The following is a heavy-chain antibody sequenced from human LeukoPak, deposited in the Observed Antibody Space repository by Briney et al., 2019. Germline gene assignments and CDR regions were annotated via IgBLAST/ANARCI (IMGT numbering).Heavy chain of an antibody. CDR3: AKDSKIVGPTFRSYHYMDV. CDR1: GFTFSSYS. Sequence: GGSLRLSCAASGFTFSSYSMSWVRQAPGKGLEWVSAISGSGGSRYYADSVKGRFTISRDNSKNTLYLQMNSLRVEDTAVYYCAKDSKIVGPTFRSYHYMDVWGKGTTVTVSS. J-gene: IGHJ6*03. D-gene: IGHD1-26*01. V-gene: IGHV3-23*01. CDR2: ISGSGGSR.